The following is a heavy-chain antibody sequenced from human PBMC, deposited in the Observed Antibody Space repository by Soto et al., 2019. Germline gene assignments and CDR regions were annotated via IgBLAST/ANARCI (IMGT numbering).Heavy chain of an antibody. J-gene: IGHJ6*02. CDR3: ATQTLAYTWDV. CDR2: MHHGGTP. CDR1: GAPITTTYW. D-gene: IGHD4-4*01. Sequence: QVQLQESGPGLVKPSETLSLTCTVSGAPITTTYWWAWVRLPPGKGLEWIGEMHHGGTPNSNPSLESRITMSLGKSNNLFPLKLTSVTAADTAIYYCATQTLAYTWDVWGRGPTVTVPS. V-gene: IGHV4-4*02.